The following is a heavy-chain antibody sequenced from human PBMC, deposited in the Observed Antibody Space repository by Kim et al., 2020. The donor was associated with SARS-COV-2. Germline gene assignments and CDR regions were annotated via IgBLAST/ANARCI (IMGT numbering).Heavy chain of an antibody. CDR2: ISSSSSTI. CDR3: ARGAFDWLLYGHPPDY. J-gene: IGHJ4*02. CDR1: GFTFSSYS. D-gene: IGHD3-9*01. V-gene: IGHV3-48*04. Sequence: GGSLRLSCAASGFTFSSYSMNWVRQAPGKGLEWVSYISSSSSTIYYADSVKGRLTISRDNAKNSLYLQMNSLRAEDTAVYYCARGAFDWLLYGHPPDYWSQGTLVTVTS.